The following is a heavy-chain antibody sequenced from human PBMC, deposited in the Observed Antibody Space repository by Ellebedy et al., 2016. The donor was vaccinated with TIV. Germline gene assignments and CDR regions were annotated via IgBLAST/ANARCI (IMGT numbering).Heavy chain of an antibody. V-gene: IGHV1-69*13. D-gene: IGHD2-2*01. Sequence: AASVKVSCKASGGTFSSYAISWVRQAPGQGLEWMGGIIPIFGTANYAQKFQGRVTITADESTSTAYMELSSLRSEDTAVYYCARVIVVVPAAKGDAFDIWGQGTMVTVSS. CDR3: ARVIVVVPAAKGDAFDI. J-gene: IGHJ3*02. CDR1: GGTFSSYA. CDR2: IIPIFGTA.